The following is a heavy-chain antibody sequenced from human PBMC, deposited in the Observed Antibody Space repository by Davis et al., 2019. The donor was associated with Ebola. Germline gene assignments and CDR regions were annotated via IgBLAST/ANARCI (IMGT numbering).Heavy chain of an antibody. Sequence: GESLKISCAASGFTFSSYGMHWVRQAPGKRLEWVAVIWYDGSNKYYADSVKGRFTISRDNSKNTLYLQMNSLRAEDTAVYYCAKVQSPLIAVAGYYFDYWGQGTLVTVSS. D-gene: IGHD6-19*01. V-gene: IGHV3-30*02. CDR1: GFTFSSYG. CDR3: AKVQSPLIAVAGYYFDY. J-gene: IGHJ4*02. CDR2: IWYDGSNK.